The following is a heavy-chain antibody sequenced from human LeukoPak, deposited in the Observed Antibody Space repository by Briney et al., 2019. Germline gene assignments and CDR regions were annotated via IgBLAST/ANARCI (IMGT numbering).Heavy chain of an antibody. CDR2: VTGSGANS. CDR1: GFPLSTYA. Sequence: PGGSLRLSCAASGFPLSTYAMNWVRQAPGKGLEWVSAVTGSGANSYYADSVKGRFSVSRDNSKNMVYLQMSSLRAEDTALYYCAKSDYGYYFDSWGQGTLVTVSS. D-gene: IGHD4-17*01. V-gene: IGHV3-23*01. J-gene: IGHJ4*02. CDR3: AKSDYGYYFDS.